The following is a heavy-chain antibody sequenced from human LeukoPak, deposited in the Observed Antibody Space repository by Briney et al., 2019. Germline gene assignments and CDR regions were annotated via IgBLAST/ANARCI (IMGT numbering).Heavy chain of an antibody. D-gene: IGHD3-10*01. CDR3: VRASSGPSFDI. CDR2: ISGSGGST. V-gene: IGHV3-23*01. Sequence: GGSLRLSCAASGFTFGSYAMSWVRQAPGKGLEWVSAISGSGGSTYYTDSVKGRFTISRDNAKNTLYLQMDSLRAEDTAVYYCVRASSGPSFDIWGQGTVVTVSS. CDR1: GFTFGSYA. J-gene: IGHJ3*02.